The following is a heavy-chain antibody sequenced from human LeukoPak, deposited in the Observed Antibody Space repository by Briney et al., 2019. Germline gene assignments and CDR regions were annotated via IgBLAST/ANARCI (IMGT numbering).Heavy chain of an antibody. CDR1: GGSFSGYY. Sequence: SETLSLTCAVYGGSFSGYYWSWIRQPPGRGLEWIGEINHSGSTNYNPSLKSRVTISVDTSKNQFSLKLSSVTAADTAVYYCARGGNWFDPWGQGTLVTVSS. CDR3: ARGGNWFDP. J-gene: IGHJ5*02. CDR2: INHSGST. V-gene: IGHV4-34*01.